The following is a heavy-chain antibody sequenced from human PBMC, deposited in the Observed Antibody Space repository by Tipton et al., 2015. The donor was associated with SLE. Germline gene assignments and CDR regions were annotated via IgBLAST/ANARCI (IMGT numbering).Heavy chain of an antibody. Sequence: TLSLTCTVSGGSISSSSYYWGWIRQPPGKGLEWIGEINHSGSTNYNPSLKSRVTISVDTSKNQFSLKLSSVTAADTAVYYCARASSGGGRSSGWFNYWGQGTLVTVSS. D-gene: IGHD6-19*01. CDR3: ARASSGGGRSSGWFNY. CDR1: GGSISSSSYY. V-gene: IGHV4-39*07. CDR2: INHSGST. J-gene: IGHJ4*02.